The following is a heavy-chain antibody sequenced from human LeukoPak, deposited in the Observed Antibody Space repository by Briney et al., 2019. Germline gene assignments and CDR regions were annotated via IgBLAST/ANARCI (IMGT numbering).Heavy chain of an antibody. CDR3: ARGEGDGYNFDY. Sequence: ASVKVSCKASGYTFTGYYMHWVRQAPGQGLEWMGWINPNSGGTNYAQKFQGRVTMTRDTSISTAYMELSSLRSEDTAVYYCARGEGDGYNFDYWGQGTLVTVSS. D-gene: IGHD5-24*01. CDR2: INPNSGGT. V-gene: IGHV1-2*02. CDR1: GYTFTGYY. J-gene: IGHJ4*02.